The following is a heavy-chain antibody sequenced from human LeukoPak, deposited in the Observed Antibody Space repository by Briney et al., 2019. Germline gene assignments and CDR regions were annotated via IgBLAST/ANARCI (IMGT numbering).Heavy chain of an antibody. J-gene: IGHJ5*02. CDR1: GGSISSSSYY. D-gene: IGHD2-2*01. CDR2: IYYSGST. V-gene: IGHV4-39*07. Sequence: SETLSLTCTVSGGSISSSSYYWGWIRQPPGKGLEWIGSIYYSGSTYYNPSLKSRVTTSVDTSKNQFSLKLSSVTAADTAVYYCARDHGIVVEPAASWFDPWGQGTLVTVSS. CDR3: ARDHGIVVEPAASWFDP.